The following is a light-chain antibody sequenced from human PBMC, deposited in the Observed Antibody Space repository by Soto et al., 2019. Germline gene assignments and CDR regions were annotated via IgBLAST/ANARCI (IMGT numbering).Light chain of an antibody. CDR1: SSDVGSYNL. Sequence: QSALTQPASVSGSPGQSITISCTGTSSDVGSYNLVSWYQQLPGKAPKLMIYEVSKRPSGVSNRFSGSKFGNTASLTISGLQTEDEADYFCCSYAAITTPVIFGGGTKLTVL. J-gene: IGLJ2*01. CDR2: EVS. CDR3: CSYAAITTPVI. V-gene: IGLV2-23*02.